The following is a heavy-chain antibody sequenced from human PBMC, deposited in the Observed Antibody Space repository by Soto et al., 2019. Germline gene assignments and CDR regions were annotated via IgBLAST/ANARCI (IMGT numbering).Heavy chain of an antibody. Sequence: QVQLVQSGAEVKKPGSSVKVSCKASGGTFSSYTISWVRQAPGQGLEWMGRIIPILGIANYAQKFQGRVTITADKSTSTAYMELSSLRSEDTAVYYCARDVGYSSGWYERNWFDPWGQGTLVTVSS. CDR1: GGTFSSYT. V-gene: IGHV1-69*08. J-gene: IGHJ5*02. CDR2: IIPILGIA. D-gene: IGHD6-19*01. CDR3: ARDVGYSSGWYERNWFDP.